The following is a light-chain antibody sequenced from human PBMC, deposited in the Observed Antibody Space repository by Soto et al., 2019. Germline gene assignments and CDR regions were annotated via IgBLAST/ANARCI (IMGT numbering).Light chain of an antibody. CDR2: DVT. CDR3: SSFGGSNNVV. J-gene: IGLJ3*02. Sequence: QSALTQPPSASGSPGQSVTISCAGTSSDIGSYDHVSWYQQHPGKAPKLMIYDVTKRPSGVPDRFSGSKSGNAASLTVSGLQTEDEADYYCSSFGGSNNVVFGGGTKLTVL. CDR1: SSDIGSYDH. V-gene: IGLV2-8*01.